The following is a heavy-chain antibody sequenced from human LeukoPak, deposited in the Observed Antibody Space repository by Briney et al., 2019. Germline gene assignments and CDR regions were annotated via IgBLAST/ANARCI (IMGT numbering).Heavy chain of an antibody. V-gene: IGHV4-38-2*02. CDR1: GYSITSAYY. CDR3: ARLSTVTTSFDY. J-gene: IGHJ4*02. CDR2: IYYSGST. D-gene: IGHD4-17*01. Sequence: SETLSLTCTVSGYSITSAYYWGWIRQPPGKGLEWIGSIYYSGSTYYNPSLKSRVTMSVDTSKNQFSLKLSSVTAADTAVYYCARLSTVTTSFDYWGQGTLVTVSS.